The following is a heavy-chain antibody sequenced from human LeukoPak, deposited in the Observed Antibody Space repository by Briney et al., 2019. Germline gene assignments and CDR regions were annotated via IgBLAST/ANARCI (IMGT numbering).Heavy chain of an antibody. CDR2: IYHSGST. V-gene: IGHV4-38-2*02. Sequence: SETLSLTCTVSGYSISSGYYWGWIRQPPGKGLEWIGSIYHSGSTYYNPSLKSRVTISVDTSKNQFSLKLSSVTAADTAVYYCAREGSPYYYYYMDVWGKGTTVTVSS. CDR1: GYSISSGYY. CDR3: AREGSPYYYYYMDV. J-gene: IGHJ6*03. D-gene: IGHD2-15*01.